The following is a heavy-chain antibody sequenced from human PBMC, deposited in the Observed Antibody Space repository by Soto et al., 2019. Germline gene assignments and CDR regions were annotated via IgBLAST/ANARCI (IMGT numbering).Heavy chain of an antibody. J-gene: IGHJ4*02. CDR1: GFTFSSSW. V-gene: IGHV3-74*03. D-gene: IGHD1-1*01. Sequence: EVQLVESGGGLVQPGGSLRLSCAASGFTFSSSWMHWVRQAPGKGLVWVSRISSDGSSTTYADSVKGRFTISRDNAKNMLYLQMNSLRAEDTAVYYCATAGTGTFTYWGQGTLATVSS. CDR3: ATAGTGTFTY. CDR2: ISSDGSST.